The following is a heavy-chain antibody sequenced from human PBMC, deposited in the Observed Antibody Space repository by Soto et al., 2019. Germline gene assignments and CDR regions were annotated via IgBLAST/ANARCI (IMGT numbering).Heavy chain of an antibody. D-gene: IGHD3-10*01. CDR2: ILHTGGT. V-gene: IGHV4-30-2*01. J-gene: IGHJ4*02. CDR1: GGSISGGGFS. Sequence: PSETLSLTCAVSGGSISGGGFSWSWIRQPPGKGLEWIGYILHTGGTQYNPSLKSRVSMSVDKSKNQFSLHLTSVTAADTAAYYCVRLQFGEGFDYWGRGALVTVSS. CDR3: VRLQFGEGFDY.